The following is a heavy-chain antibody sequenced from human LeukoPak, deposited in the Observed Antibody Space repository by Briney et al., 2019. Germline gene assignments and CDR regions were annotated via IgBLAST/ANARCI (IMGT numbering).Heavy chain of an antibody. Sequence: GASVKVSCKASGYTFTDYYMHWVRQAPGQGLEWMGWINPSSGGTNYAQRFLGRVTMTRDTSISTAYMELNRLTSDDTAVYYCARQEQVWVDSWGQGTLVTVSS. CDR1: GYTFTDYY. CDR3: ARQEQVWVDS. CDR2: INPSSGGT. V-gene: IGHV1-2*02. J-gene: IGHJ5*01. D-gene: IGHD1-26*01.